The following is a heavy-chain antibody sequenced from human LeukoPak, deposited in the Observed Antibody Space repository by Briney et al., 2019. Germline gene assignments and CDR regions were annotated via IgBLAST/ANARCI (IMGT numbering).Heavy chain of an antibody. CDR3: AKPVNYGSGYDAFDI. CDR1: GFTFSSYG. V-gene: IGHV3-30*02. D-gene: IGHD3-10*01. Sequence: GGSLRLSCAASGFTFSSYGMHWVRQAPGKGLEWVAFIRYDGSNKYYADSVKGRFTISRNNSKNTLYLQMNSLRAEDTAVYYCAKPVNYGSGYDAFDIWGQGTMVTVSS. CDR2: IRYDGSNK. J-gene: IGHJ3*02.